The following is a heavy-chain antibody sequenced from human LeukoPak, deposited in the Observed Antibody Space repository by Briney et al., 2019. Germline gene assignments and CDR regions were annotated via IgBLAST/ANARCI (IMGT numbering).Heavy chain of an antibody. Sequence: SETLSLTCTVSGGSISSSSYYWGWIRQPPGKGLEWIGSIYYSGSTYYNPSLKSRVTISVDTSKNQFSLKLSSVTAADTAVYYCARELRVWYSSGQNRTDYWGQGTLVTVSS. CDR2: IYYSGST. V-gene: IGHV4-39*07. CDR1: GGSISSSSYY. D-gene: IGHD6-19*01. CDR3: ARELRVWYSSGQNRTDY. J-gene: IGHJ4*02.